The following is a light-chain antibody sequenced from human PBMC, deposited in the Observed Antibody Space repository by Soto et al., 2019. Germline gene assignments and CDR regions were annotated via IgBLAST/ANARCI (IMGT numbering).Light chain of an antibody. J-gene: IGKJ3*01. V-gene: IGKV3-11*01. CDR2: DAS. CDR3: QLRSQWPVT. CDR1: QSIGST. Sequence: EIVLTQSPDTLSLSPGERAIFSCRTSQSIGSTLAWYQHKPGQAPRLLIYDASKRATGIPARFSGSGSGTDFTLTISSLEPEDFAVYFCQLRSQWPVTFGPGTTVDIK.